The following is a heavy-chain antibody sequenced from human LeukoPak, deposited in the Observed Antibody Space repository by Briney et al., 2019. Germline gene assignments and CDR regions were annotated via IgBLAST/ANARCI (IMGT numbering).Heavy chain of an antibody. D-gene: IGHD3-9*01. Sequence: ASVTVSCKASGYTFTSYAMNWVGQAPGQGVEGMGWINTNTGNPTYAQGFTGRFVFSLDTSVSTAYLQISSLKAEDTAVYYCARGDILTGYYRMGDWFDPWGQGTLVTVSS. CDR3: ARGDILTGYYRMGDWFDP. V-gene: IGHV7-4-1*02. CDR2: INTNTGNP. CDR1: GYTFTSYA. J-gene: IGHJ5*02.